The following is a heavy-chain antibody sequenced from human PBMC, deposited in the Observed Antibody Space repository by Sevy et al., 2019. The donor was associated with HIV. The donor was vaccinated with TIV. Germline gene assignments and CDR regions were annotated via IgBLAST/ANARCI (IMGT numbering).Heavy chain of an antibody. CDR2: IYYSGST. V-gene: IGHV4-39*01. CDR1: GGSISSSSYY. J-gene: IGHJ4*02. D-gene: IGHD3-22*01. CDR3: ARQGGIVVVITTDY. Sequence: SETLSLTCTVSGGSISSSSYYWGWIRQPPGKGLEWIGSIYYSGSTYYNPSLKSRVTISVDTSKNQFSLTLSSVTAADTAVYYCARQGGIVVVITTDYWGQGTLVTVSS.